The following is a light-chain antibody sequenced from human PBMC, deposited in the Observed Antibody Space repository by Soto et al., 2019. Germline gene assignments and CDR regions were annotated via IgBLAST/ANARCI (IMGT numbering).Light chain of an antibody. Sequence: EIVLTQSPGTLSLSPGERATLSCRASQSVSRSYLAWYQQKPGQAPRLLIYGASSRATGIPDRFSGSGSGTDFTLTISRLEPEDFAVYYCHHYASSPVYTFGQVTKLEIK. CDR3: HHYASSPVYT. CDR2: GAS. CDR1: QSVSRSY. V-gene: IGKV3-20*01. J-gene: IGKJ2*01.